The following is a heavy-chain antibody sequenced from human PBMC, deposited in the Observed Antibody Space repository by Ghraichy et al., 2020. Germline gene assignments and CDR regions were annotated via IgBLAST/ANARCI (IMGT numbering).Heavy chain of an antibody. D-gene: IGHD1-20*01. CDR1: GFTVSSNY. V-gene: IGHV3-66*01. CDR3: ASITGSPHAFDI. CDR2: IYSGGSA. Sequence: GGSLRLSCAASGFTVSSNYMSWVRQAPGKGLEWVSVIYSGGSAYYADSVKGRFTISRDNSKNTLYLQMNSLRAEDTAVYYCASITGSPHAFDIWGQGTMVTVSS. J-gene: IGHJ3*02.